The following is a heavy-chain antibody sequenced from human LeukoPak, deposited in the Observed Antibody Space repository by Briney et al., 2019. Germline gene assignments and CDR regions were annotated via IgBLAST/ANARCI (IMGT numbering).Heavy chain of an antibody. J-gene: IGHJ4*02. CDR1: GFTFTDYA. V-gene: IGHV3-9*03. Sequence: GGSLRLSCAASGFTFTDYAMHWVRQAPGRGLEWVSGISWNGGSIVYADSVKGRFTISRDNARNSLYLQMNSLGAEDMALYYCAKGTSPYYYDTFDYWGQGTLLTVSS. D-gene: IGHD3-22*01. CDR3: AKGTSPYYYDTFDY. CDR2: ISWNGGSI.